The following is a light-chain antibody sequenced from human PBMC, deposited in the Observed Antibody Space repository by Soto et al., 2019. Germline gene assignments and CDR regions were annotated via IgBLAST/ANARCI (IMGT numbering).Light chain of an antibody. CDR1: SSNIGAGYD. J-gene: IGLJ2*01. V-gene: IGLV1-40*01. CDR3: QSYDSSHVV. CDR2: GNS. Sequence: QSVLTQPHSVSGSPGQRVTISCTGTSSNIGAGYDVHWYQQLPGTAPKLIIYGNSNRPSGVPDRFSGSKSGTSASLTITGLQAEDAADYCRQSYDSSHVVFGRGTKLTVL.